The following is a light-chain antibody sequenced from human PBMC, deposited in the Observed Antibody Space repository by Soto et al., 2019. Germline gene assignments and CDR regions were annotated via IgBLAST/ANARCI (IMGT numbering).Light chain of an antibody. CDR3: SSYAGSNIWV. V-gene: IGLV2-8*01. Sequence: QSVLTQPPSASGSPGRSVTISCSGTRGDVGDYSSVSWYQQHPGKAPKLMIYEVSKRPPGVPDRFSGSKSGNAASLTVSGLQAEDEADYYCSSYAGSNIWVFGGGTKLTVL. CDR1: RGDVGDYSS. CDR2: EVS. J-gene: IGLJ3*02.